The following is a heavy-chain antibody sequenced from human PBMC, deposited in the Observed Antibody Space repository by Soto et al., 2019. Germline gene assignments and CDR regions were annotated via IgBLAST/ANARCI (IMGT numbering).Heavy chain of an antibody. J-gene: IGHJ4*02. CDR1: DGSISRSTFY. V-gene: IGHV4-39*01. CDR3: ARHLYYGESSGSYGY. D-gene: IGHD3-22*01. CDR2: VHYTGST. Sequence: QLQLQESGPGLVKPSETLSLTCTVSDGSISRSTFYWGWIRQPPGKGLEWIGSVHYTGSTYYNPSPKSRVAMAVDSSKTHPSLEVSSVTAADTAVYYCARHLYYGESSGSYGYWGQGALVTVSS.